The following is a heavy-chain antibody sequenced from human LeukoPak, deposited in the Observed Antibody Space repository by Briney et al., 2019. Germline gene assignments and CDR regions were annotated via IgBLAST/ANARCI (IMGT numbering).Heavy chain of an antibody. J-gene: IGHJ5*01. V-gene: IGHV3-74*03. CDR2: INPDGRIT. D-gene: IGHD1-1*01. CDR1: GYTFSGYW. CDR3: ARDTTLGRTDS. Sequence: PGGSLRLSCAASGYTFSGYWMHWVRQAPGKGLMWVSRINPDGRITSYADSVKGRFSISRDNAKNTLSLQMDSLRVEDTGVFYCARDTTLGRTDSWGQGTLVTVSS.